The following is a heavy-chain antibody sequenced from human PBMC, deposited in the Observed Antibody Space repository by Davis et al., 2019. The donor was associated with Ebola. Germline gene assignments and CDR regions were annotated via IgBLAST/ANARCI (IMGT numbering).Heavy chain of an antibody. D-gene: IGHD6-13*01. Sequence: GGSLRLSCRGSSSIFATHWIAWVRQMPGKGLEWMGTIYPSDSETKYSPSFQGQVTISADRSITTAYLQWSSLKASDTAMYYCASFSTDYIGYWGHGTLVSVSS. J-gene: IGHJ4*01. V-gene: IGHV5-51*01. CDR3: ASFSTDYIGY. CDR2: IYPSDSET. CDR1: SSIFATHW.